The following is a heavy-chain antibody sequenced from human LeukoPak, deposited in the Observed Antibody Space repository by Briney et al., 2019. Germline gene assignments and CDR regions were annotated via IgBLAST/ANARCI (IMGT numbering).Heavy chain of an antibody. CDR3: ARDRGTMVRGVIIGY. CDR1: GFTFNSYG. CDR2: ISYDGSNK. D-gene: IGHD3-10*01. J-gene: IGHJ4*02. Sequence: GRSLRLSCAASGFTFNSYGMHWVRQAPGKGLEWVAVISYDGSNKYYADSVKGRFTISRDNSKNTLYLQMNSLRAEDTAVYYCARDRGTMVRGVIIGYWGQGTLVTVSS. V-gene: IGHV3-30*03.